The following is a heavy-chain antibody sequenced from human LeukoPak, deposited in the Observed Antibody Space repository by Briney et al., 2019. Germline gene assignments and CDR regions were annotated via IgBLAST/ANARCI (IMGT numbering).Heavy chain of an antibody. Sequence: GASVKVSCKASGGTFSSYAISWVRQAPGQGLEWMGGIIPIFGTANYAQKFQGRVTITADESTSTAYMELSSLRSEDTAVYYCARVSWRWLRPFDYWGQGTLVTVSS. D-gene: IGHD5-24*01. J-gene: IGHJ4*02. CDR3: ARVSWRWLRPFDY. CDR2: IIPIFGTA. CDR1: GGTFSSYA. V-gene: IGHV1-69*13.